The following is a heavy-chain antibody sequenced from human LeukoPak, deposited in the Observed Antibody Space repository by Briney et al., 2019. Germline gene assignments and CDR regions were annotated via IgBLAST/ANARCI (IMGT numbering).Heavy chain of an antibody. Sequence: PGGSLRLSCAASGVTLSSYAMSWARQAPGKGLEWVSGISSSGSGGNTYYADSVKGRFTISRDNSKNTLYLEMNSLRAGDTAVYSCAKDRVDREPGHDALHIWGQGTMVTVSS. CDR2: ISSSGSGGNT. V-gene: IGHV3-23*01. CDR3: AKDRVDREPGHDALHI. CDR1: GVTLSSYA. J-gene: IGHJ3*02. D-gene: IGHD1-26*01.